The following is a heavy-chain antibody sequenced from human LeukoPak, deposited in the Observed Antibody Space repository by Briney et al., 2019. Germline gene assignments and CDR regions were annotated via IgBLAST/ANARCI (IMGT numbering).Heavy chain of an antibody. V-gene: IGHV4-4*07. Sequence: SETLSLTCTVSGDSIRSYHWSWIRQPAGKGLEWIGRIYTSGSTNYNPSLQSRVTMSVGRSKNQFSLKLRSVTAADTAVYYCARDISHTVDYWGQGTLVTVSS. CDR1: GDSIRSYH. CDR2: IYTSGST. J-gene: IGHJ4*02. CDR3: ARDISHTVDY. D-gene: IGHD4-17*01.